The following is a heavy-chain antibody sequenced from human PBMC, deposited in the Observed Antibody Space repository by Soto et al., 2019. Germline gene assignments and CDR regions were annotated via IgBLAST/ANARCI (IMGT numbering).Heavy chain of an antibody. V-gene: IGHV1-69*12. J-gene: IGHJ6*02. CDR1: GGTFSSYT. CDR3: ARRYCISTSCHYYGMDV. Sequence: QVQLVQSGAEVKKPGSSVKVSCKASGGTFSSYTISWVRQAPGQGLEWMGGIIPIFGSANYAQKFQGRVTMTADDSTSTACMELSSLRSEDTAVYYCARRYCISTSCHYYGMDVWGQGTTVTVSS. CDR2: IIPIFGSA. D-gene: IGHD2-2*01.